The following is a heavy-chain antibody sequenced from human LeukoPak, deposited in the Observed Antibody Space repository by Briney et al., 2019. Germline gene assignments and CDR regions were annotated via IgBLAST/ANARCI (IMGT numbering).Heavy chain of an antibody. D-gene: IGHD3-3*01. CDR3: ARGVATYDFWNGYV. CDR2: ISSSGSTI. CDR1: GFTFSSYE. J-gene: IGHJ4*02. V-gene: IGHV3-48*03. Sequence: PGGSLRLSCAASGFTFSSYEMNWVRQAPGKGLEWVSYISSSGSTIYYADSVKGRFTISRDNAKNSLYLQMNSLRAEDTAVYYCARGVATYDFWNGYVWGQGTLVTVSS.